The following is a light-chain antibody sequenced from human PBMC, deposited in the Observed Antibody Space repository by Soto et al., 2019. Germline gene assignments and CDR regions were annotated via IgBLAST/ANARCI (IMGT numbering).Light chain of an antibody. Sequence: EIVLTQSPGTLSLSPGERATLSCRASQSVSSSYLAWYQQKPGQAPRLLLYGASSRATGIPDRFSGSGSGTDFTLTISRLEPEDFAVYGCQHYVTSAWTFGKGTKVEIK. CDR1: QSVSSSY. CDR2: GAS. J-gene: IGKJ1*01. CDR3: QHYVTSAWT. V-gene: IGKV3-20*01.